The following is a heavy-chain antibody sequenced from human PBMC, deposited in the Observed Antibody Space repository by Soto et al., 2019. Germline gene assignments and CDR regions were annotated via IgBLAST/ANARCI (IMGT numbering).Heavy chain of an antibody. J-gene: IGHJ6*02. CDR1: GGSISSYY. CDR3: ARVGGGDSSSWFGDSRYYYYGMDV. Sequence: SETLSLTCTVSGGSISSYYWSWIRQPPGKGLEWIGYFYYSGSTNYNPSLKSRVTISVDTSKNQFSLKLSSVTAADTAVYYCARVGGGDSSSWFGDSRYYYYGMDVWGQGTTVTVSS. D-gene: IGHD6-13*01. V-gene: IGHV4-59*01. CDR2: FYYSGST.